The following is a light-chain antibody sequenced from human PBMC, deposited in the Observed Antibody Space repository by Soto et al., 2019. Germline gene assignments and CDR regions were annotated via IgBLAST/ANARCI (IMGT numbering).Light chain of an antibody. CDR1: SSNIGSNS. Sequence: QSVLTQPPSASGTPGQRVSISCSGSSSNIGSNSVQWHQQLPGTAPNLLIYADNQRPSGVPDRFSGSKSGTSASLAITGLQSGDVADYYCAAWDDSLNGFVFGTGTKLTVL. V-gene: IGLV1-44*01. CDR3: AAWDDSLNGFV. CDR2: ADN. J-gene: IGLJ1*01.